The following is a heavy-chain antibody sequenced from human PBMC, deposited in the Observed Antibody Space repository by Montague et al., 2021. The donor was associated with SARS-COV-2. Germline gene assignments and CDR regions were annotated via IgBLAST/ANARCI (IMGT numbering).Heavy chain of an antibody. D-gene: IGHD3-10*01. Sequence: PALVKPTQTLTLTCTFSGFSLSTSGICVSWIRQPPGKALEWLALIDWDDDKYYSTSLKTRLTISKDTSKNQVVLTMTNMDPVDTATYYCARSLLWFGELNAFDIWGQGTMVTVSS. CDR2: IDWDDDK. CDR3: ARSLLWFGELNAFDI. CDR1: GFSLSTSGIC. V-gene: IGHV2-70*01. J-gene: IGHJ3*02.